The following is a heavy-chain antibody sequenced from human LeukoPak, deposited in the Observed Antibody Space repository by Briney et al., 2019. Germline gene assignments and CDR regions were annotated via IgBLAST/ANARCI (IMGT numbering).Heavy chain of an antibody. D-gene: IGHD3-10*01. CDR3: AKDHAGSGRAFEY. CDR1: GFTFRTSG. CDR2: MSSDGVNT. V-gene: IGHV3-30*04. J-gene: IGHJ4*02. Sequence: PGTSLRLSCATSGFTFRTSGVHWVRQAPGKGLEWVAPMSSDGVNTYYADSVKGRFTVSRDSSKDILYLQMNSLRADDTAIYYCAKDHAGSGRAFEYWGQGTLVTVSS.